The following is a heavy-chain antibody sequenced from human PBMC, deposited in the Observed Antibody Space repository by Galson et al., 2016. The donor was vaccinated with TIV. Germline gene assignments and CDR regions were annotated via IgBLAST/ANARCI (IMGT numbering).Heavy chain of an antibody. Sequence: SLRLSCAVSTFTFRSYGMHWVRQAPGKGLEWVAVISDDGSVKYYADSVKGRFTISRDDSKNTLYLQMNSLRAEDTAVYYCAKKSRMRDGYNAGFDYWGQGTLVTVSS. D-gene: IGHD5-24*01. J-gene: IGHJ4*02. CDR2: ISDDGSVK. CDR1: TFTFRSYG. CDR3: AKKSRMRDGYNAGFDY. V-gene: IGHV3-30*18.